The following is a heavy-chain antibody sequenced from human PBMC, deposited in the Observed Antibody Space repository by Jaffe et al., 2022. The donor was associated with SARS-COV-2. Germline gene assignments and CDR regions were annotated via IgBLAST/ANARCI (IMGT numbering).Heavy chain of an antibody. CDR1: GGSISSYY. J-gene: IGHJ2*01. CDR2: IYYSGST. Sequence: QVQLQESGPGLVKPSETLSLTCTVSGGSISSYYWSWIRQPPGKGLEWIGYIYYSGSTNYNPSLKSRVTISVDTSKNQFSLKLSSVTAADTAVYYCARALLLPEWFGELLGHWYFDLWGRGTLVTVSS. CDR3: ARALLLPEWFGELLGHWYFDL. D-gene: IGHD3-10*01. V-gene: IGHV4-59*01.